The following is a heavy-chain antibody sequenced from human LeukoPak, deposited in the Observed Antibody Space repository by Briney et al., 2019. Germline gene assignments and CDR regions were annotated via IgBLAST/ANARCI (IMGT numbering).Heavy chain of an antibody. CDR3: ARDSVYVWGCPIYQHAYNDY. CDR1: GYTFTGYY. CDR2: INPNSGGT. V-gene: IGHV1-2*02. D-gene: IGHD3-16*01. J-gene: IGHJ4*02. Sequence: ASVKVSCKASGYTFTGYYMHWVRQAPGQGLEWMGWINPNSGGTNYAQKFQGRVTMTRDTSISTAYMELSRLRSDDTAVYYCARDSVYVWGCPIYQHAYNDYWGQGTLVTVSS.